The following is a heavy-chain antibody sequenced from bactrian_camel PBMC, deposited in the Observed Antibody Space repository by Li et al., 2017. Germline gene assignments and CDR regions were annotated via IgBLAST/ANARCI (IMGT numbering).Heavy chain of an antibody. D-gene: IGHD3*01. CDR2: IFTGAGGMT. CDR1: GNIAGNLC. Sequence: VQLVESGGGSVQAGGSLRLSYVASGNIAGNLCMAWFRQSPGKGREGVAVIFTGAGGMTYYADSVKGRFTISRDNAKNTLYLQLNSLKTEDTAMYYCANGYCGITACPSRGQGTQVTVS. J-gene: IGHJ4*01. V-gene: IGHV3S1*01.